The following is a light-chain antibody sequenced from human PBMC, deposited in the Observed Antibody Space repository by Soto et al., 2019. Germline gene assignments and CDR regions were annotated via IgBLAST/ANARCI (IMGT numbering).Light chain of an antibody. V-gene: IGKV3-15*01. CDR3: QQYDNWPPRT. CDR1: QSVRSN. Sequence: EIVMTQSPATLSVSLGARATLFCRASQSVRSNFAWYQQKPGQAHRLLIYGASARATGIPARFSGSGSGTEFTLTINSLQSEDFAVYYCQQYDNWPPRTFGQGTKVEIK. CDR2: GAS. J-gene: IGKJ1*01.